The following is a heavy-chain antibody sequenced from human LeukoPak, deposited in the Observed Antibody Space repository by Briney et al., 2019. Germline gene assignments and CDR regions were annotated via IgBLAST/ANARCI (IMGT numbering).Heavy chain of an antibody. V-gene: IGHV3-66*01. D-gene: IGHD3-10*01. J-gene: IGHJ6*02. CDR2: IYSGGST. Sequence: GGSLRLSCAASGFTVSTNYMSWVRQAPGKGLEWVSVIYSGGSTYYADSVKGRFAISRDNSENTLYLQMNGLGAEDTAVYYCARDGEFGAYAMDVWGQGTTVTVSS. CDR1: GFTVSTNY. CDR3: ARDGEFGAYAMDV.